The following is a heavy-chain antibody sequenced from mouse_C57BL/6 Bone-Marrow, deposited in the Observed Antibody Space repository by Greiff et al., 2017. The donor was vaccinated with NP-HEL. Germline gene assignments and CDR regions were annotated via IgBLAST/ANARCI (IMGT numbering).Heavy chain of an antibody. CDR1: GYSITSGYY. V-gene: IGHV3-6*01. D-gene: IGHD1-1*01. J-gene: IGHJ1*03. CDR2: ISYDGSN. Sequence: EVQLQESGPGLVKPSQSLSLTCSVTGYSITSGYYWNWIRQFPGNKLEWMGYISYDGSNNYNPSLKNRIPITRDTSKNQFFLKLNSVTTEDTATYYCARERGYYYGSRLHWYFDVWGTGTTVTVSS. CDR3: ARERGYYYGSRLHWYFDV.